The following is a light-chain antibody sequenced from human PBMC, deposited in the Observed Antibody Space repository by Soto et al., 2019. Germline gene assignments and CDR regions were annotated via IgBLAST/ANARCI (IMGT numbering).Light chain of an antibody. CDR2: WAS. CDR1: QSVLYNSNNKNH. Sequence: DIVMTQSPDSLAVSLGERATINCKSSQSVLYNSNNKNHLAWYQQKPGQPPKLLIYWASTRESGVPDRFSGSGSGTDFILTISSLQAEDVALYYCQQYYSTPWTFGRGTKVEIK. CDR3: QQYYSTPWT. V-gene: IGKV4-1*01. J-gene: IGKJ1*01.